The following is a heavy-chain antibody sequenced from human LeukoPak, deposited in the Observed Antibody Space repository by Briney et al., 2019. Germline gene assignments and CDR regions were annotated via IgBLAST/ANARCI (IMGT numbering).Heavy chain of an antibody. V-gene: IGHV4-34*01. CDR1: GGSFSGYY. Sequence: PSETLSLTCAVYGGSFSGYYWSWIRQPPGKGLEWIGEINHSGSTNYSPSLKSRVTISVDTSKNQFSLKLSSVTAADTAVYYCARLIAAVTNRSYYYYMDVWGKGTTVTVSS. J-gene: IGHJ6*03. D-gene: IGHD4-11*01. CDR2: INHSGST. CDR3: ARLIAAVTNRSYYYYMDV.